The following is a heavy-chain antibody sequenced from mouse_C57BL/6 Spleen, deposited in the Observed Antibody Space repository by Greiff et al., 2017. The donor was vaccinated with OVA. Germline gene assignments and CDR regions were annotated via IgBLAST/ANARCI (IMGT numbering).Heavy chain of an antibody. D-gene: IGHD1-1*01. J-gene: IGHJ1*03. Sequence: QVQLQQPGAELVMPGASVKLSCKASGYTFTSYWMHWVKQRPGQGLEWIGEIDPSDSYTNYNQKFKGKSTLTVDKSSSTAYMQLSSLTSEDSAVYYCARGSNGYWYFDVWGTGTTVTVSS. V-gene: IGHV1-69*01. CDR1: GYTFTSYW. CDR2: IDPSDSYT. CDR3: ARGSNGYWYFDV.